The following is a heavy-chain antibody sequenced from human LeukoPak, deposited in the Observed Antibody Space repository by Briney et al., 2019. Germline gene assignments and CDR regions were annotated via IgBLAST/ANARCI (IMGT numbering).Heavy chain of an antibody. CDR3: ARDNSVRDEAWWFNP. CDR2: IYTSGST. Sequence: KTSETLSLTCTVSGGSISSYYWSWIRQPAGKGLEWIGRIYTSGSTNYNPSLKSRVTMSVDTSKNQFSLKLSSVTAEDTAVYYCARDNSVRDEAWWFNPWGQGTLVTVSS. CDR1: GGSISSYY. V-gene: IGHV4-4*07. D-gene: IGHD5-24*01. J-gene: IGHJ5*02.